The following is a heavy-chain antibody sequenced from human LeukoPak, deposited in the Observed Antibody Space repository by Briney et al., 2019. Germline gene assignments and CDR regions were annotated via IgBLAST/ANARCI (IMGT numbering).Heavy chain of an antibody. D-gene: IGHD6-13*01. V-gene: IGHV1-18*01. CDR2: ISAYNGNT. J-gene: IGHJ4*02. CDR1: GYTFTSYG. Sequence: ASVKVSYKASGYTFTSYGISWVRQAPGQGLEWMGWISAYNGNTDYAQKLQGRVTMTTDTSTSTAYMELRSLRSDDTAVYYCARGGWSSSWLDFDYWGQGTLVTVSS. CDR3: ARGGWSSSWLDFDY.